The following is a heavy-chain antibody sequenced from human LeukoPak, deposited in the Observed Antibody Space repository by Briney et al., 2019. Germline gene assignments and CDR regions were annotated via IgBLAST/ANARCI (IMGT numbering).Heavy chain of an antibody. CDR1: GYTFTSYG. CDR2: ISAYNGNT. Sequence: GASVKVSCKASGYTFTSYGINWVRQAPGQGLEWMGWISAYNGNTNYAQKFQGRVTMTTDTSTSTAYMELRSLRSDDTAVSYCARDLVGATPPAFDIWGQGTMVTVSS. CDR3: ARDLVGATPPAFDI. J-gene: IGHJ3*02. V-gene: IGHV1-18*01. D-gene: IGHD1-26*01.